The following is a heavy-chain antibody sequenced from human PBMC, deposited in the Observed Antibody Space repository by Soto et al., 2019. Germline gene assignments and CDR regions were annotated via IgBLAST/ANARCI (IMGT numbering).Heavy chain of an antibody. CDR3: ACGGDANYYRDMDV. CDR2: ISAYNGNT. J-gene: IGHJ6*02. V-gene: IGHV1-18*01. Sequence: QVQLVQSGGEVKKLGASVKLSCTASGYTFTSYGISWVRQAPGQGLEWMGWISAYNGNTNYAQNGQGRVTITTDTSPRTAYMDPRSLRSDDTTEYYCACGGDANYYRDMDVWGQGTTVTVSS. D-gene: IGHD6-25*01. CDR1: GYTFTSYG.